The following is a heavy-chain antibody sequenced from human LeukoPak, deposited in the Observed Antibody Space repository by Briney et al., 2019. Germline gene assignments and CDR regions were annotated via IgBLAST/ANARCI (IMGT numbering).Heavy chain of an antibody. CDR2: IDYSGST. J-gene: IGHJ4*02. CDR1: GGSLHNYY. CDR3: ARDRALGAGKYYFDY. D-gene: IGHD3-16*01. Sequence: SETLSLTCTVSGGSLHNYYWSWIRQPPGKGLEWIGYIDYSGSTNYNPSLKSRVTISVDTSQNQFSLKLSSVTAADTAVYYCARDRALGAGKYYFDYWGQGTLVTVSA. V-gene: IGHV4-59*01.